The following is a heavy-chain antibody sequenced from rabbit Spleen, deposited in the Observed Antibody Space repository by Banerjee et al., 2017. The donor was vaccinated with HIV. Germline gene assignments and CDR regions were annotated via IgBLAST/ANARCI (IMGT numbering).Heavy chain of an antibody. D-gene: IGHD2-1*01. J-gene: IGHJ3*01. CDR2: INVATGKP. CDR1: GVSFSDKDV. V-gene: IGHV1S45*01. CDR3: ARERIYDDYGDYLATRLDL. Sequence: EQLEESGGGLVKPEGSLTLTCKASGVSFSDKDVMCWVRQAPGKGLEWIACINVATGKPVYATWAKGRFTISRTSSTTVTLRMTSLTAADTATYFCARERIYDDYGDYLATRLDLWGPGTLVTVS.